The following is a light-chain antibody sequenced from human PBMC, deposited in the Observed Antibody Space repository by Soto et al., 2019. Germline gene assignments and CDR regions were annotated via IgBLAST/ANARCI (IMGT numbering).Light chain of an antibody. Sequence: DFQMTQSPSTLSASVGDGVTITCRASQSIGSGLAWYQQQPGKAPKLLIYKATNLQRGVSSRFSGGGSGTDFSLTISSLQPADSATYYCQQYHDFQYTFGQGTKLEI. V-gene: IGKV1-5*03. J-gene: IGKJ2*01. CDR3: QQYHDFQYT. CDR2: KAT. CDR1: QSIGSG.